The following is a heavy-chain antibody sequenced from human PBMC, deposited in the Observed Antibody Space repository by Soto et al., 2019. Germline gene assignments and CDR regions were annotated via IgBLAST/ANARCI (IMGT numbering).Heavy chain of an antibody. J-gene: IGHJ4*02. V-gene: IGHV1-69*13. Sequence: GASVKVSCKASGGTFSSYAISWVRQALGQGLEWMGGIIPIFGTANYAQKFQGRVTITADESTSTAYMELSSLRSEDTAVYYCARGPLRYFDWPSGYFDYWGQGTLVTVSS. D-gene: IGHD3-9*01. CDR3: ARGPLRYFDWPSGYFDY. CDR1: GGTFSSYA. CDR2: IIPIFGTA.